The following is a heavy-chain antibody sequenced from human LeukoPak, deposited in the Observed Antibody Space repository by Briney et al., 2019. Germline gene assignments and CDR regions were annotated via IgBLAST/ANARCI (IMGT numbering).Heavy chain of an antibody. D-gene: IGHD6-13*01. CDR3: ARADSSSWFDY. J-gene: IGHJ4*02. CDR1: GFTFSDYY. Sequence: GGSLRLYCDASGFTFSDYYMTWIRQAPGKGLEWVSHISSSGSYRNYADSVKGRFTISRDNAKNSLYLQMNSLRADDTAVYYCARADSSSWFDYWGQGVLVTVSS. CDR2: ISSSGSYR. V-gene: IGHV3-11*05.